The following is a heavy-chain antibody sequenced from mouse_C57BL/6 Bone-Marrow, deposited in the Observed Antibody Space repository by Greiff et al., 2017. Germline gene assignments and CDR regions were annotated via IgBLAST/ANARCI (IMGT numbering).Heavy chain of an antibody. CDR3: ARAQIYYYGSSYFDY. CDR2: INPSSGYT. V-gene: IGHV1-7*01. Sequence: QVQLKQSGAELATPGASVKLSCKASGYTFTSYWMHWVKQRPGQGLEWIGYINPSSGYTKYNQKFKDKATWTADKSSSTAYMQLSSLTYEDSAVYYCARAQIYYYGSSYFDYWGQGTTLTVSS. D-gene: IGHD1-1*01. J-gene: IGHJ2*01. CDR1: GYTFTSYW.